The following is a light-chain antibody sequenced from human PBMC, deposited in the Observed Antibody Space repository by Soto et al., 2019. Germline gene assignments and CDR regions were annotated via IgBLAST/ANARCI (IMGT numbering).Light chain of an antibody. CDR3: SSYRITSVYV. J-gene: IGLJ1*01. Sequence: QSALTQPASVSGSPGQSITISCTGTSSDVGGYNYVSWYQQYPGKAPKLMIYEVTHRPSGVSNRFSGSKSGNTASLTISGLQAEDEANYYCSSYRITSVYVFGTGTKLTVL. CDR1: SSDVGGYNY. V-gene: IGLV2-14*01. CDR2: EVT.